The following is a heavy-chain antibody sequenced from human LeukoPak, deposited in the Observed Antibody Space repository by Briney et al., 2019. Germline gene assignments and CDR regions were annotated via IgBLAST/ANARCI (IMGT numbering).Heavy chain of an antibody. CDR1: GYIFTNYD. CDR2: INTNTGNP. Sequence: ASVKVSCKATGYIFTNYDMNWVRQAPGQWLEWMGWINTNTGNPTYAQGFTGRFVFSLDTSVSTAYLQISSLKTEDTAVYYCARGNYYVDYWGQGTLVTVSS. V-gene: IGHV7-4-1*02. J-gene: IGHJ4*02. D-gene: IGHD3-10*01. CDR3: ARGNYYVDY.